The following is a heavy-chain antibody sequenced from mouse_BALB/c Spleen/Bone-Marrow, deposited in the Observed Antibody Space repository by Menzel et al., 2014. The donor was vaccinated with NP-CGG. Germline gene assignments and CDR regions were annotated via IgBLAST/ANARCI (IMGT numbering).Heavy chain of an antibody. D-gene: IGHD2-14*01. J-gene: IGHJ2*01. V-gene: IGHV4-1*02. CDR3: ARPVYRYDPPAY. CDR2: INPDSSTL. Sequence: EVMLVESGGGLVQPGGSLKLSCAASGFDFSRYWMSWVRQAPGKGLEWIREINPDSSTLNYTPSLKDKFIISRDNAKNTLILQMNKVRSEDTALYYGARPVYRYDPPAYWGQGTTLTVSS. CDR1: GFDFSRYW.